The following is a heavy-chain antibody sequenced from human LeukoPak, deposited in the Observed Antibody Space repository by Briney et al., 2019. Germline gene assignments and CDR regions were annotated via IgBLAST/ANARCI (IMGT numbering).Heavy chain of an antibody. CDR1: GGSISSSSYY. V-gene: IGHV4-39*07. D-gene: IGHD4-17*01. CDR2: IYYSGST. Sequence: SETLSLTCTVSGGSISSSSYYWGWIRQPPGKGLEWIGTIYYSGSTNYNPSLKSRVTISVDTSKNQFSLKLSSVTAADTAVYYCARLRAFYGDYGGWFDPWGQGTLVTVSS. CDR3: ARLRAFYGDYGGWFDP. J-gene: IGHJ5*02.